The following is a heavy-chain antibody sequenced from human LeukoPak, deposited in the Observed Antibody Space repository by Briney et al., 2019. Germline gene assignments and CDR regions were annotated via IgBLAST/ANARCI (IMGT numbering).Heavy chain of an antibody. V-gene: IGHV3-7*03. Sequence: GGSLRLSCAASGFSFSDYWMSWVRQAPGKGLEWVANIKEDGSQKFYLDSMKGPFTISRDNAKNSLYLQMNSLRAEDTALYYCARAAKRTFDIWGQGTMVTVSS. CDR3: ARAAKRTFDI. J-gene: IGHJ3*02. D-gene: IGHD6-25*01. CDR2: IKEDGSQK. CDR1: GFSFSDYW.